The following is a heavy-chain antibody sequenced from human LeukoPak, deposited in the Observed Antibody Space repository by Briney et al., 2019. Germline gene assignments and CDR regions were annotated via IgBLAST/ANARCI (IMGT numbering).Heavy chain of an antibody. CDR1: GFTLSDHY. CDR3: VSKITTPYY. V-gene: IGHV3-72*01. CDR2: TKNKANSYTT. J-gene: IGHJ4*02. D-gene: IGHD3-22*01. Sequence: PGGSLRHSCVASGFTLSDHYMDWVRQAPGKGLEWVGRTKNKANSYTTEYAASVKGRFTISRDDSNNSLYLQMNSLKTEDTAVYYCVSKITTPYYWGQGTLVSVSS.